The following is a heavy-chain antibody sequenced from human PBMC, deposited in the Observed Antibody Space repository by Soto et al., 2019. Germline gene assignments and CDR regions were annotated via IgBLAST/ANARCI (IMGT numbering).Heavy chain of an antibody. CDR3: VRESPVYDGSGYYFGQVDY. CDR2: ISSVSSYI. Sequence: EVQLVESGGGLVKPGGSLRLSCAASGFTFRSYSMNWVRQPPGKGLEWVSSISSVSSYIYYADSVKGRFTISRDNAKNSLYLQMNSLRAEDTAVYYCVRESPVYDGSGYYFGQVDYWGQGTLVTVSS. J-gene: IGHJ4*02. CDR1: GFTFRSYS. D-gene: IGHD3-22*01. V-gene: IGHV3-21*02.